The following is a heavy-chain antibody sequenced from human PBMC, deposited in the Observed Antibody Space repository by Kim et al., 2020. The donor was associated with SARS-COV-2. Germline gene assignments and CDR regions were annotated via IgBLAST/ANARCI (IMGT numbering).Heavy chain of an antibody. J-gene: IGHJ4*02. D-gene: IGHD5-18*01. CDR2: INHSGST. CDR1: GGSFSGYY. V-gene: IGHV4-34*01. CDR3: ARGGMDTAMENRDFDY. Sequence: SETLSLTCAVYGGSFSGYYWSWIRQPPGKGLEWIGEINHSGSTNYNPSLKSRVTISVDTSKNQFSLKLSSVTAADTAVYYCARGGMDTAMENRDFDYWGQGTLVTVSS.